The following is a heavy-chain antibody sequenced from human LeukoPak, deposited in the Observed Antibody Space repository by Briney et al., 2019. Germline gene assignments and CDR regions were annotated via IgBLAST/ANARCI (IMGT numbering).Heavy chain of an antibody. CDR3: ARAPYDYGDYVFAFDI. Sequence: SETLSLTCTVSGVSISSYYWSWIRQPPGKGLEWIGYIYYSESTNYNPSLESRVTISVDTSKNQFSLKLSSVTAADTAVYYCARAPYDYGDYVFAFDIWGQGTMVTVPS. J-gene: IGHJ3*02. CDR2: IYYSEST. D-gene: IGHD4-17*01. CDR1: GVSISSYY. V-gene: IGHV4-59*01.